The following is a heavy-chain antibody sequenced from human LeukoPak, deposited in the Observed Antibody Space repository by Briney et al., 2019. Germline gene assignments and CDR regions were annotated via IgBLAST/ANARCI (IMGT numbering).Heavy chain of an antibody. V-gene: IGHV3-48*03. CDR1: GFTFSSYE. CDR2: ISNSGGTI. CDR3: VRPNGPTPFDY. J-gene: IGHJ4*02. Sequence: GGSLRLSCAASGFTFSSYEMNWVRQAPGKGLEWVSYISNSGGTIYYADSVKGRFTISRDNAKNSLYLQMNCLRAEDTAVYYCVRPNGPTPFDYWDQGTLVTVSS.